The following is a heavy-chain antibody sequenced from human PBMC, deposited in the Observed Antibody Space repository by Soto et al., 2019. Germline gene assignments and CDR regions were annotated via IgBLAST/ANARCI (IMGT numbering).Heavy chain of an antibody. CDR1: GGPISSSNW. J-gene: IGHJ4*02. D-gene: IGHD6-19*01. V-gene: IGHV4-4*02. CDR3: ARDVVAVAGGFDY. CDR2: IYHSGST. Sequence: PSETLSLTCAVSGGPISSSNWWSWVRQPPGKGLEWIGEIYHSGSTNYNPSLKSRVTISVDKSKNQFSLKLSSVTAADTAVYYCARDVVAVAGGFDYWGQGTLVT.